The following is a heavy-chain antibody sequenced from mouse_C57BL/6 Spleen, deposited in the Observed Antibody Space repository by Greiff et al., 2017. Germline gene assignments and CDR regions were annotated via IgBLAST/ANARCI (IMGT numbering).Heavy chain of an antibody. CDR2: INPSTGGT. J-gene: IGHJ2*01. D-gene: IGHD2-4*01. Sequence: VQLQQSGPELVKPGASVKISCKASGYSFTGYYMNWVKQSPEKSLEWIGEINPSTGGTTYNQKFKAKATLTVDKSSSTAYMQLKSLTSEDSAVYYCARRRGYDYDDYWGQGTTLTVSS. CDR1: GYSFTGYY. CDR3: ARRRGYDYDDY. V-gene: IGHV1-42*01.